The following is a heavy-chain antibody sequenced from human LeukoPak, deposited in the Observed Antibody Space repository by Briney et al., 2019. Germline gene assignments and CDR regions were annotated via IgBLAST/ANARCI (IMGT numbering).Heavy chain of an antibody. CDR1: GFTFSSYE. CDR3: ARVNSGAMAGTIEPCFDY. D-gene: IGHD6-19*01. V-gene: IGHV3-48*03. CDR2: ISSSGSTI. Sequence: GGSLRLSCAASGFTFSSYEMNWVRQAPGKGLEWVSYISSSGSTIYYADSVKGRFTISRDNAKNSLYLQMNSLRAEDTAVYYCARVNSGAMAGTIEPCFDYWGQGTLVTVSS. J-gene: IGHJ4*02.